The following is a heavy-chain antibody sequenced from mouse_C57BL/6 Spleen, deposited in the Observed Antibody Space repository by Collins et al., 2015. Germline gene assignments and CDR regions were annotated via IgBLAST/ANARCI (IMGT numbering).Heavy chain of an antibody. D-gene: IGHD2-14*01. V-gene: IGHV14-1*02. CDR1: GFNIKDYY. J-gene: IGHJ3*01. CDR2: IDPENGNT. Sequence: EVQLQQSGAKLVRPGALVKLSCKASGFNIKDYYMHWVKQRPEQGLEWIGWIDPENGNTIYDPKFQGKASITANTSSNTAYLQLSSLTSEDTAVYYCARHRYDLAWFAYWGQGTLVTVSA. CDR3: ARHRYDLAWFAY.